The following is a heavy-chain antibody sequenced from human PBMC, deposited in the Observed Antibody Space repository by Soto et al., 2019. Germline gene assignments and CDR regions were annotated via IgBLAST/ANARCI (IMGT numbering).Heavy chain of an antibody. V-gene: IGHV1-46*01. CDR1: GNTFTNYY. CDR3: ARGGHVVVVTAAFDY. J-gene: IGHJ4*02. Sequence: QVQLMQSGAEVKKPGASVKVSCKASGNTFTNYYIHWVRQAPGQGLEWMGTINPSGGHTTYAQKFLGRVTMTRDTSTSTLDMELTSLRSEDTAVYYCARGGHVVVVTAAFDYWGQVTLVTVSS. D-gene: IGHD2-21*02. CDR2: INPSGGHT.